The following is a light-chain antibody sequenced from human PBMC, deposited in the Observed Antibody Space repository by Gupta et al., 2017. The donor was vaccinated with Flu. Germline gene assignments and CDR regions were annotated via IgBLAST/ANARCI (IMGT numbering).Light chain of an antibody. Sequence: DIVMTQSPDSLAVSLGERATTHCKSSQSVLYSSNNKNYLAWYQQKPGQPPKLLIYWASTRESGVPDRFSGSGSGTDFTLTISSLQAEDVAVYYCQQYYSTPTWTFGQGTKVEIK. V-gene: IGKV4-1*01. CDR2: WAS. CDR1: QSVLYSSNNKNY. J-gene: IGKJ1*01. CDR3: QQYYSTPTWT.